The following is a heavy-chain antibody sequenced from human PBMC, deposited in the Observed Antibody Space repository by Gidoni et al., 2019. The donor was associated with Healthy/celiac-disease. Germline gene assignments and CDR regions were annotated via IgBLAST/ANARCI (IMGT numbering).Heavy chain of an antibody. V-gene: IGHV3-33*01. CDR1: GFTFSSYG. Sequence: QVQLVESGGGVVQPGRSLRLSCAASGFTFSSYGMHWVRQAPGKGLEWVAVIWYDGSNKYYADSVKGRFTISRDNSKNTLYLQMNSLRAEDTAGYYCARVGGIGDYYFDYWGQGTLVTVSS. D-gene: IGHD4-17*01. CDR3: ARVGGIGDYYFDY. J-gene: IGHJ4*02. CDR2: IWYDGSNK.